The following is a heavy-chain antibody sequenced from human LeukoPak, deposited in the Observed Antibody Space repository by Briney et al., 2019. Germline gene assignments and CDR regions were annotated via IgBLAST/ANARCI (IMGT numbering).Heavy chain of an antibody. CDR3: AKKAGSGSYYNNFRFDP. CDR1: GYTFTSYD. V-gene: IGHV1-8*01. CDR2: MNPNSGNT. Sequence: ASVKVSCKASGYTFTSYDINWVRQATGQGLEWMGWMNPNSGNTGYAQKFQGRVTMTRNTSISTAYMELSSLRSEDTAVYYCAKKAGSGSYYNNFRFDPWGQGTLVTVSS. D-gene: IGHD3-10*01. J-gene: IGHJ5*02.